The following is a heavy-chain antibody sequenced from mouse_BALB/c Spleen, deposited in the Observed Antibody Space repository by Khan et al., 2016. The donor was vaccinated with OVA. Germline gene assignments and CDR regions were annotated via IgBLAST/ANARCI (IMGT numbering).Heavy chain of an antibody. V-gene: IGHV5-6-5*01. CDR2: ISSGGST. Sequence: EVELVESGGGFVKPGGSLKLSCAASGFTFSRYAMSWVRQTPEKRLEWVASISSGGSTYYPDSVKGRFTISRDNARNILYLQKSSLRSEDTAMYYCARPGTTGWYFDVWGAGTTVTVSS. CDR1: GFTFSRYA. D-gene: IGHD1-1*01. J-gene: IGHJ1*01. CDR3: ARPGTTGWYFDV.